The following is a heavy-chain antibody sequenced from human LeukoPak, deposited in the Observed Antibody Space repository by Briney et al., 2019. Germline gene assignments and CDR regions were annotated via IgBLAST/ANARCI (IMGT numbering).Heavy chain of an antibody. D-gene: IGHD2-15*01. CDR3: ARHLLGYCSGGNYYYFDF. Sequence: SGTLSLTYTVSGGSISSTTYYWGWIRQPPGKGLEWIGSTCYSGSTYYNPSLKSRVTISVDTSKNQFSLKLSSVTAADTAVYYCARHLLGYCSGGNYYYFDFWGQGTLVTVSS. CDR2: TCYSGST. J-gene: IGHJ4*02. CDR1: GGSISSTTYY. V-gene: IGHV4-39*01.